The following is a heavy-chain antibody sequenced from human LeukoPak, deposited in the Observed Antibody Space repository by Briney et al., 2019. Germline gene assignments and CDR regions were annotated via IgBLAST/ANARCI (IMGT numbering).Heavy chain of an antibody. CDR3: ARAFSNYYDSSGSLDY. CDR2: ISYDGSNK. V-gene: IGHV3-30*03. J-gene: IGHJ4*02. CDR1: GFTFSSYG. Sequence: GGSLRLSCAASGFTFSSYGMHWVRHAPGKGLEWVAVISYDGSNKYYADYVKGRFTSSRDNSKNTLYLQMNSLRAEDTAVYYCARAFSNYYDSSGSLDYWGQGTLVTVSS. D-gene: IGHD3-22*01.